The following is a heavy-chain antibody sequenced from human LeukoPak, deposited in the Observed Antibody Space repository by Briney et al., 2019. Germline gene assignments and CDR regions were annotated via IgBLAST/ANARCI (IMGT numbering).Heavy chain of an antibody. CDR3: ARPIYDFWSGYYNY. J-gene: IGHJ4*02. D-gene: IGHD3-3*01. Sequence: GASVTVSCTASGYTFTGYYMHWVRQAPGQGLEWMGRINPNSGGTNYAQKFQGRVTMTRDASISTAYMELSRLRSDDTAVYYCARPIYDFWSGYYNYWGQGTLVTVSS. CDR2: INPNSGGT. V-gene: IGHV1-2*06. CDR1: GYTFTGYY.